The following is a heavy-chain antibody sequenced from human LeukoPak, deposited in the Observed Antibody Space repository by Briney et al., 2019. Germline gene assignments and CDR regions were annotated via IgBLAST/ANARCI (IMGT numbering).Heavy chain of an antibody. D-gene: IGHD1-14*01. CDR2: ISAYNGKT. Sequence: ASVKVSCKASGYPFASYDITWVRQAPGQGLEWMGWISAYNGKTTYEQNFQGRVTMTTETPTSTVYMELRSLRSDDTAVYFCARVKTGTTIFDYWGRGTLVTVSS. J-gene: IGHJ4*02. CDR1: GYPFASYD. V-gene: IGHV1-18*01. CDR3: ARVKTGTTIFDY.